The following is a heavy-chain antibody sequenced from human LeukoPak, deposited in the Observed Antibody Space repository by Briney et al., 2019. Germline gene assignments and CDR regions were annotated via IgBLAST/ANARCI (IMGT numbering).Heavy chain of an antibody. V-gene: IGHV4-61*08. Sequence: PPETLSLTCTVSGGSVNSGVYYWSWIRQPPGKGLDYIRYIYYSGSTNYNPSLKSRVTISVDTSKNQFSLKLSSVTAADTAVYYCVDPRTNSGFVDYWGQGTLVTVSS. J-gene: IGHJ4*02. CDR2: IYYSGST. D-gene: IGHD2-8*01. CDR1: GGSVNSGVYY. CDR3: VDPRTNSGFVDY.